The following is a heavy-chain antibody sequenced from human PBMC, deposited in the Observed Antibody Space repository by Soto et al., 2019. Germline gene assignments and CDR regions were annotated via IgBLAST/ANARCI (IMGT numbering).Heavy chain of an antibody. CDR2: IIPIFGTA. CDR1: GGTFSSYA. Sequence: QVQLVQSGAEVKKPGSSVKVSCKASGGTFSSYAISWVRQAPGQGLEWMGGIIPIFGTANYARKFQGRVTITADESTSTGYMERRSLRSEDTAVYYCAQSRDTAMEHDYWGQGTLVTVSS. CDR3: AQSRDTAMEHDY. D-gene: IGHD5-18*01. J-gene: IGHJ4*02. V-gene: IGHV1-69*01.